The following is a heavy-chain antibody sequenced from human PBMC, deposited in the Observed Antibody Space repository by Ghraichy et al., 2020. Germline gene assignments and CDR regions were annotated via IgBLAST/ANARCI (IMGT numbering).Heavy chain of an antibody. J-gene: IGHJ4*02. D-gene: IGHD5-24*01. Sequence: SETLSLTCTVSGGSISSSSYYWGWIRQPPGKGLEWIGSIYYSGSTYYNPSLKSRVTISVDTSKNQFSLKLSSVTAADTAVYYCARLGWLLAFDYWGQGTLVTVSS. CDR2: IYYSGST. V-gene: IGHV4-39*01. CDR3: ARLGWLLAFDY. CDR1: GGSISSSSYY.